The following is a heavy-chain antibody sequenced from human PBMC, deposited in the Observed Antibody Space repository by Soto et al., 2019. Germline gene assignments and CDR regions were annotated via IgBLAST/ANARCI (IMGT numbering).Heavy chain of an antibody. CDR1: GGTFGSYA. D-gene: IGHD1-1*01. CDR2: IMPIFDRT. Sequence: QVQLMQSGAEMKRPGSSVKVSCKASGGTFGSYAIGWVRQAPGQGLEWVGGIMPIFDRTNSAEKFQGRVTMTADDSTNTAYMEPASVRHEDTAVYYCPTMVQLWTYFVAWGQGTLVSVSS. CDR3: PTMVQLWTYFVA. V-gene: IGHV1-69*01. J-gene: IGHJ5*02.